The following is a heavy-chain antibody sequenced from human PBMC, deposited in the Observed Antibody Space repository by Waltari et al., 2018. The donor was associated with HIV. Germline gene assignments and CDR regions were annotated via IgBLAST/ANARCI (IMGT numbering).Heavy chain of an antibody. D-gene: IGHD3-9*01. J-gene: IGHJ4*02. V-gene: IGHV4-39*07. CDR2: IYYSGST. CDR3: ARDEGYYDILTGLVPHYYFDY. Sequence: QLQLQESGPGLVKPSETLSLTCTVSGGSISSSSYYWGWIRQPPGKGLEWIGSIYYSGSTNYNPCLNSRVTISVDTSKNQFCLKLSSVTAADTAAYYCARDEGYYDILTGLVPHYYFDYWGQGTLVTVSS. CDR1: GGSISSSSYY.